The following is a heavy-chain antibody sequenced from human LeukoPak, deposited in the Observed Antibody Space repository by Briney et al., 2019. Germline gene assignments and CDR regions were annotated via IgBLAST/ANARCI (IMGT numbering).Heavy chain of an antibody. D-gene: IGHD4-17*01. CDR2: IIPIFGTA. Sequence: ASVKVSCKASGGTFSSYAISWVRQAPGQGLEWMGGIIPIFGTANYAQKLQGRVTMTTDTSTSTAYMELRSLRSDDTAVYYCARGTVTAPNWFDPWGQGTLVTVSS. V-gene: IGHV1-69*05. CDR1: GGTFSSYA. CDR3: ARGTVTAPNWFDP. J-gene: IGHJ5*02.